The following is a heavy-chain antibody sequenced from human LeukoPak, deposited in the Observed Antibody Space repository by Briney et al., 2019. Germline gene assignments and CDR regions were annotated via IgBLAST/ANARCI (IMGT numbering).Heavy chain of an antibody. D-gene: IGHD6-25*01. J-gene: IGHJ4*02. CDR3: ASSIAAAVRSFDY. CDR2: IYYSGST. Sequence: SETLSLTCTVSGGSISSYYWSWIRQPPGKGLEWIGYIYYSGSTNYNPSLKSRVTISVDTSKNQFSLKLSSVTAADTAVYYCASSIAAAVRSFDYWGQGTLVTVSS. CDR1: GGSISSYY. V-gene: IGHV4-59*01.